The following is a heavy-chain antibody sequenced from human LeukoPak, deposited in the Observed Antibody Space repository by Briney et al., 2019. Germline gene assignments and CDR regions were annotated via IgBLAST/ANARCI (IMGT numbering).Heavy chain of an antibody. CDR2: IWYDGSDK. V-gene: IGHV3-30*02. CDR1: GFTFNTYG. D-gene: IGHD2-21*02. Sequence: PGGSLRLSCAASGFTFNTYGMNWVRQAPGKGLEWVALIWYDGSDKYYAESVKGRFTISRDNSKNTLYLQMNSLRAEDTAVYYCARDVVVTASYYYGMDVWGQGTTVTVSS. CDR3: ARDVVVTASYYYGMDV. J-gene: IGHJ6*02.